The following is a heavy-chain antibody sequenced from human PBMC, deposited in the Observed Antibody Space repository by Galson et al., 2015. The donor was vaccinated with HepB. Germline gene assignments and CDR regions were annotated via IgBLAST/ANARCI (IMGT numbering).Heavy chain of an antibody. V-gene: IGHV4-59*01. D-gene: IGHD6-13*01. Sequence: ETLSLTCTVSGGSISSYYWSWIRQPPGKGLEWIGYIYYSGGTNYNPSLKSRVTISVDTSKNQFSLKLSSVTAADTAVYYCARVEEAAAGYYFDYWGQGTLVTVSS. CDR1: GGSISSYY. CDR3: ARVEEAAAGYYFDY. J-gene: IGHJ4*02. CDR2: IYYSGGT.